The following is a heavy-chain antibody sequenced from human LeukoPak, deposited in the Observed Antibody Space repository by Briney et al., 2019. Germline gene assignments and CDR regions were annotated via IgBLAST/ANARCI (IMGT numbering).Heavy chain of an antibody. CDR3: AKDYGTTATAVQQRSHDFDY. CDR2: IWYDGSNS. J-gene: IGHJ4*02. D-gene: IGHD4-11*01. V-gene: IGHV3-33*06. CDR1: GLTFSSTG. Sequence: PGRSLTLSCAASGLTFSSTGMHWVRQAPGKGLQWVGLIWYDGSNSVYADYVKGRFTISRDNSKNTVHLQMNSLRAEDTAVYYCAKDYGTTATAVQQRSHDFDYWGQGALVTVAS.